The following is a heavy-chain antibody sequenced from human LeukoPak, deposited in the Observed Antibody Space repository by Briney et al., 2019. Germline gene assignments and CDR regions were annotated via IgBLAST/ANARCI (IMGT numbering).Heavy chain of an antibody. J-gene: IGHJ3*02. Sequence: SETLSLTCTVSGGSISSYYWSWIRQPPGKGLEWIAYIYYSGSTNYNPSLKSRVTISVDTSKNQFSLKLSSVTAADTAVYYCARHPGETAAFDIGGQGTMVTVSS. CDR2: IYYSGST. CDR1: GGSISSYY. V-gene: IGHV4-59*08. CDR3: ARHPGETAAFDI. D-gene: IGHD5-18*01.